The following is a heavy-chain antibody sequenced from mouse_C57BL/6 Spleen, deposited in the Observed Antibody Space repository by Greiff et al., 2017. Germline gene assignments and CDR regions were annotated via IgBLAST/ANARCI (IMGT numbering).Heavy chain of an antibody. CDR1: GYTFTSYG. CDR2: IDPRSGNT. CDR3: ARIFDYYGSSYDAMDY. Sequence: QVQLQQSGAELARPGASVKLSCKASGYTFTSYGISWVKQRTGQGLEWIGEIDPRSGNTYYNEKFKGKATLTADKFSSTAYMELRSLTSEDSAVDFCARIFDYYGSSYDAMDYWGQGTSVTVSS. V-gene: IGHV1-81*01. D-gene: IGHD1-1*01. J-gene: IGHJ4*01.